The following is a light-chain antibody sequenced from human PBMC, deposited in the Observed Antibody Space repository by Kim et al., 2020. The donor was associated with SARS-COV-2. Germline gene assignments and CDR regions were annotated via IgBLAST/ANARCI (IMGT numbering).Light chain of an antibody. V-gene: IGLV2-14*03. Sequence: GQSITISCTGNRSDVGGYNYVSWYQQHPGKAPKLMIYDVSNRPSGVSNRFSGSKSGNTASLTISGLQAEDEADYYCSSYTSSSTQVFGGGTQLTVL. CDR3: SSYTSSSTQV. J-gene: IGLJ2*01. CDR2: DVS. CDR1: RSDVGGYNY.